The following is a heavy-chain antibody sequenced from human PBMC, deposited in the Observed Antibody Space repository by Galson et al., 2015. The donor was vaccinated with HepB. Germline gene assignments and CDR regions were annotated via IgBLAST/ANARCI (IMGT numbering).Heavy chain of an antibody. CDR2: ISYDGNYK. CDR3: VKRFDAASGLDY. CDR1: GFTFSSYG. V-gene: IGHV3-30*18. J-gene: IGHJ4*02. D-gene: IGHD3-10*01. Sequence: SLRLSCAASGFTFSSYGMNWVRQAPGKGLEWVAVISYDGNYKSYVDSVKGRFTISRENSKNTLFLQMNSLRAEDTAVYYCVKRFDAASGLDYWGQGTLVTVSS.